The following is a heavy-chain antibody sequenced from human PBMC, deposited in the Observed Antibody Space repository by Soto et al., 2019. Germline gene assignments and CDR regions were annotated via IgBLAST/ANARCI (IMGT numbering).Heavy chain of an antibody. CDR2: IHTGGST. CDR1: GFTVSTNY. V-gene: IGHV3-66*01. D-gene: IGHD1-26*01. J-gene: IGHJ4*02. Sequence: GGPLRLSCAASGFTVSTNYINWVRQAPGKGLEWVSVIHTGGSTFYADSVKGRFTISRDNSKNTVNLQMNNLRVEDTAVYYCARGLWDLDFFDYWGQGTLVTVSS. CDR3: ARGLWDLDFFDY.